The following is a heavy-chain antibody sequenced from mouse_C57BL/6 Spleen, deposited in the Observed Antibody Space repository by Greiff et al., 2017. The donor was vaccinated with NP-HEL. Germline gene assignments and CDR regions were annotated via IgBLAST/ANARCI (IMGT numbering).Heavy chain of an antibody. J-gene: IGHJ2*01. V-gene: IGHV1-69*01. Sequence: VQLQQSGAELVMPGASVKLSCKASGYTFTSYWMHWVKQRPGQGLEWIGEIDPSDSYTNYNQKFKGKSTLTVDKSSSTAYMQLSSLTSEDSAVYYCARMAFITTVVATTGLDYWGQGTTLTVSS. CDR1: GYTFTSYW. CDR2: IDPSDSYT. D-gene: IGHD1-1*01. CDR3: ARMAFITTVVATTGLDY.